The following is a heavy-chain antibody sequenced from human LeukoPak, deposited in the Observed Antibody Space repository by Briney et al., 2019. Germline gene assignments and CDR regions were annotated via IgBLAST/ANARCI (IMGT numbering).Heavy chain of an antibody. CDR3: ARDSGSYSSSYRFDS. D-gene: IGHD6-6*01. J-gene: IGHJ4*02. Sequence: SQTLSLTCAISGDSVSSNSAAWSWIRQSPSRGLEWLGRTYYKSKWYNDYAVSVKSRITINSDTSENQFSLHLNSVTPEDTAVYYCARDSGSYSSSYRFDSWGQGTLVTVSS. V-gene: IGHV6-1*01. CDR2: TYYKSKWYN. CDR1: GDSVSSNSAA.